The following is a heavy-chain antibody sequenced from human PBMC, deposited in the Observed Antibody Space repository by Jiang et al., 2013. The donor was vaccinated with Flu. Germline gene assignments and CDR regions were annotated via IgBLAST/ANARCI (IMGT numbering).Heavy chain of an antibody. J-gene: IGHJ4*02. Sequence: GAEVKKPGASVKVSCKASGYTFTNYYMHWVRQAPGQGLEWMGIINLSGGGRSYAPKFQGRVTMTRDTSTSTVYMELSSLRSEDTAVYYCARAGRIAYFDFWGQGALVTVSS. CDR3: ARAGRIAYFDF. CDR1: GYTFTNYY. D-gene: IGHD2-21*01. CDR2: INLSGGGR. V-gene: IGHV1-46*03.